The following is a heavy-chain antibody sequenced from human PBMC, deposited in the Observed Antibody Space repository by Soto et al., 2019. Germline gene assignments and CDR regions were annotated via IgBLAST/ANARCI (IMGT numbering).Heavy chain of an antibody. V-gene: IGHV1-69*13. D-gene: IGHD3-22*01. CDR3: AREGPFHYDSSGFNY. Sequence: SVKVSCKASGGTFSSYAISWVRQAPGQGLEWMGGIIPIFGTANYAQKFQGRVTITADESTSTAYMELSSLRSEDTAVYYCAREGPFHYDSSGFNYWGQGTLVTVSS. J-gene: IGHJ4*02. CDR1: GGTFSSYA. CDR2: IIPIFGTA.